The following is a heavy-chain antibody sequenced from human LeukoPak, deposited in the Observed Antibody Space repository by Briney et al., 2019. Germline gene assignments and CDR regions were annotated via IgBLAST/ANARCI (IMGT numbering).Heavy chain of an antibody. CDR3: AGSLWFGDIPDPSYFDY. D-gene: IGHD3-10*01. J-gene: IGHJ4*02. V-gene: IGHV4-59*01. CDR2: IYYSGST. CDR1: GGSISSYY. Sequence: SETLSLTXTVSGGSISSYYWSWIRQPPGKGLEWIGYIYYSGSTNYNPSLKSRVTISVDTSKNQFSLKLSSVTAADTAVYYCAGSLWFGDIPDPSYFDYWGQGTLVTVSS.